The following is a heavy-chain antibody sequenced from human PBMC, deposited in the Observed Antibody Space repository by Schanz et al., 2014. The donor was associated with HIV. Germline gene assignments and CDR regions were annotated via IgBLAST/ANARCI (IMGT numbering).Heavy chain of an antibody. Sequence: EVQLVESGGGLVKPGGSLSLSCAASGFTFSTYSMNWVRQAPGKGLEWVSSISGSGHYIYFADSLRGRFTISRDNSRNSVYLQMNSLRADDTAVYYCARDRQPSSYRGLDVWGQGTTVTVSS. V-gene: IGHV3-21*04. CDR2: ISGSGHYI. D-gene: IGHD6-6*01. CDR3: ARDRQPSSYRGLDV. CDR1: GFTFSTYS. J-gene: IGHJ6*02.